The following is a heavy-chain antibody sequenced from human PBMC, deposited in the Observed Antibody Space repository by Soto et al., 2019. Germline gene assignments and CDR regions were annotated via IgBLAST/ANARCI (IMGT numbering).Heavy chain of an antibody. CDR2: ISYDGSNK. V-gene: IGHV3-30*18. Sequence: GGSLRLSCAASGFTFSSYGMHWVRQAPGKGLEWVAVISYDGSNKYYADSVKGRFTISRDNSKNTLYLQMNSLRAEDTAVYYCAKELVYYYYYGMDVWGQGTTVTVSS. CDR3: AKELVYYYYYGMDV. CDR1: GFTFSSYG. D-gene: IGHD2-8*02. J-gene: IGHJ6*02.